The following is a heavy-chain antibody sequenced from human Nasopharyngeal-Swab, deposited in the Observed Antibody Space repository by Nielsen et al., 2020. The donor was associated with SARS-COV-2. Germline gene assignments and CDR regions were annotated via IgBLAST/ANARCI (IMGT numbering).Heavy chain of an antibody. CDR3: AKVPSTVTTLPPDY. CDR2: ISGSGGST. Sequence: GGSLRLSCAASGVTFSSYAMSWVRQAPGKGLEGVSAISGSGGSTYYAYSVRGRFTISRDNSKNTLYLQMNSLRAEDTAVYYCAKVPSTVTTLPPDYWGQGTLVTVSS. J-gene: IGHJ4*02. V-gene: IGHV3-23*01. CDR1: GVTFSSYA. D-gene: IGHD4-11*01.